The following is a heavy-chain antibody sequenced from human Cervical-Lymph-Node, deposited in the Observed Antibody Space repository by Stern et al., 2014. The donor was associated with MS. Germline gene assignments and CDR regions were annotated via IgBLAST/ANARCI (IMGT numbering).Heavy chain of an antibody. CDR2: MNYRRGNT. CDR1: GYTSTNYE. J-gene: IGHJ4*02. V-gene: IGHV1-8*01. D-gene: IGHD1-7*01. Sequence: QDQLVQSWAEVRKPGASVKVSCKASGYTSTNYEINWVRQATGQGLEWMGWMNYRRGNTGNAEKCQGRVTMPRDTATSTAYMELSSLRSEDTAVYYCARLITGITGTGEKDYWGQGTLVTVSA. CDR3: ARLITGITGTGEKDY.